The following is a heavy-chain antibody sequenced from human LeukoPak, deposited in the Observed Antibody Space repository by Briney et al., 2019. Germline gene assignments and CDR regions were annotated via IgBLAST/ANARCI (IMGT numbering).Heavy chain of an antibody. CDR3: ARERDYDAFDN. V-gene: IGHV3-48*03. J-gene: IGHJ3*02. CDR1: GFTFSRSE. Sequence: PGWSLRLSCAASGFTFSRSEMDWVRQAPGKGLEWVSYISSDSSSITYADSVKGRFTISRDNAKNSLFLRMNSLRAEDTAVYYCARERDYDAFDNWGQGTMVTVSS. D-gene: IGHD4-11*01. CDR2: ISSDSSSI.